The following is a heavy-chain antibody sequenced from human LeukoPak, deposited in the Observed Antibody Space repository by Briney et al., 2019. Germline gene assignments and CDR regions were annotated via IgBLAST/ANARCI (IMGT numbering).Heavy chain of an antibody. CDR3: ARAVTVVTRGGLVFDY. J-gene: IGHJ4*02. D-gene: IGHD2-21*02. CDR1: GFTFISYS. V-gene: IGHV3-48*02. Sequence: GSLRRSCAASGFTFISYSMNWVRQAPGKGLEWVSYITSSSNTIYYADSVKGRFTISRDNAKNSLFLQINSLRDEDTSVYYCARAVTVVTRGGLVFDYWGQGTLVTVSS. CDR2: ITSSSNTI.